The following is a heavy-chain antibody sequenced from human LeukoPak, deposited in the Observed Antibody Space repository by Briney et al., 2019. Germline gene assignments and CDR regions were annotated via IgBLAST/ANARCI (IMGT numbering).Heavy chain of an antibody. J-gene: IGHJ2*01. CDR1: GYTLTELS. V-gene: IGHV1-24*01. Sequence: ASVKVSCKVSGYTLTELSMHWVRQAPGKGLEWMGGFDPEDGETIYAQKFQGRVTMTEDTSTDTAYMELSSLRSEDTAVYYCAHSLLTTVTTLPGGFDLWGRGTLVTVSS. D-gene: IGHD4-17*01. CDR3: AHSLLTTVTTLPGGFDL. CDR2: FDPEDGET.